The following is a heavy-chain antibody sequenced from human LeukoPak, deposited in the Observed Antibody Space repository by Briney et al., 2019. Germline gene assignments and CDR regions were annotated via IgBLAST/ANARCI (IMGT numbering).Heavy chain of an antibody. D-gene: IGHD4-17*01. CDR3: GRDPNGDYIGAFEF. CDR1: RFTFSNFA. V-gene: IGHV3-23*01. J-gene: IGHJ3*01. Sequence: GGSLRLSCAASRFTFSNFAMTWVRLAPGKGLEWVSSIRGPGSGPSYADSVKGRVTVSRDNPKNTLYLQMDSLRAEDTAVYYCGRDPNGDYIGAFEFWGQGTLVTVS. CDR2: IRGPGSGP.